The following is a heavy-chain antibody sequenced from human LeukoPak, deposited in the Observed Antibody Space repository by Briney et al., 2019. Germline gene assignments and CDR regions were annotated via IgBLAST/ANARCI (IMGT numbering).Heavy chain of an antibody. CDR1: GGSFSGYY. CDR2: INHSGST. V-gene: IGHV4-34*01. Sequence: SETLSFTCAVYGGSFSGYYWSWIRQPPGKGLEWIGEINHSGSTNYNPSLKSRVTISVDTSKNQFSLKLSSVTAADTAVYYCARDRRNWFDPWGQGTLVTVSS. CDR3: ARDRRNWFDP. J-gene: IGHJ5*02.